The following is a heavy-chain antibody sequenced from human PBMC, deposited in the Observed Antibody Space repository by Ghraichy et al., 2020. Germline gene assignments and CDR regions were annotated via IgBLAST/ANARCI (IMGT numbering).Heavy chain of an antibody. CDR1: GDSFSRNNYL. D-gene: IGHD3-10*01. CDR3: ARHRRGSVSNYGMDV. CDR2: ISYSGGT. V-gene: IGHV4-39*01. Sequence: SETLSLTCIVSGDSFSRNNYLCGWVRQPPGKGLEWIGSISYSGGTYYNPSLKSRVTISVDTSKNQFSLKLSSVTATDTAVYYCARHRRGSVSNYGMDVWGQGTTVTVSS. J-gene: IGHJ6*02.